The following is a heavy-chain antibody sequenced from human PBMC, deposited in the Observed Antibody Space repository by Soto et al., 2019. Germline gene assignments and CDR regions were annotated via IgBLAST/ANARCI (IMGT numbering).Heavy chain of an antibody. CDR3: ARDTDSSGWKGGIDY. CDR1: GFTFSSYA. V-gene: IGHV3-30-3*01. Sequence: QVQLVESGGGVVQPGRSLRLSCAASGFTFSSYAMHWVRQAPGKGLEWVAVISYDGSNKYYADSVKGRFTISRDNSKNTLYLQMNSLRAEDTAVYYCARDTDSSGWKGGIDYWGQGTLVTVSS. J-gene: IGHJ4*02. CDR2: ISYDGSNK. D-gene: IGHD6-19*01.